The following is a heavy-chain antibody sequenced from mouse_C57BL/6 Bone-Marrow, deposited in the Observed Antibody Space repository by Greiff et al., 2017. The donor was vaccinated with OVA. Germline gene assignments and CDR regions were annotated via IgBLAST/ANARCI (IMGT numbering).Heavy chain of an antibody. CDR3: ARHEDGRLPRNFDV. Sequence: VKVVESGAELVKPGASVKLSCKASGYTFTEYTIHWVKQRSGQGLEWIGWFYPGSGSIKYNEKFKDKATLTADKSSSTVYMELSRLTSEDSAVYFCARHEDGRLPRNFDVWGTGTTVTVSS. V-gene: IGHV1-62-2*01. D-gene: IGHD2-4*01. CDR1: GYTFTEYT. CDR2: FYPGSGSI. J-gene: IGHJ1*03.